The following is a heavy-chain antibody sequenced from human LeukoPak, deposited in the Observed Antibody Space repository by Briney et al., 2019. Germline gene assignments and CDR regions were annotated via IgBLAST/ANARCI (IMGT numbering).Heavy chain of an antibody. V-gene: IGHV3-23*01. Sequence: GGSLRLSCAASGFTFSNSWMNWVRQAPGKGLEYLSAISGSGGSRYYAGSLKGRFTISRDNSKSTLYLQMNSLRAEDTAVYYCAKSSPIAAAGEVSDFWGQGTLVTVSS. CDR1: GFTFSNSW. D-gene: IGHD6-13*01. J-gene: IGHJ4*02. CDR3: AKSSPIAAAGEVSDF. CDR2: ISGSGGSR.